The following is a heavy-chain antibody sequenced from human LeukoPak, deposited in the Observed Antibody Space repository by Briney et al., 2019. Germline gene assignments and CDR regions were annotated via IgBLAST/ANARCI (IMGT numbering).Heavy chain of an antibody. J-gene: IGHJ5*02. CDR3: ARNRAASRNWFDP. V-gene: IGHV1-2*02. CDR1: GYTFTGYY. D-gene: IGHD1-14*01. CDR2: INPNSGGT. Sequence: ASVKVSCKASGYTFTGYYMHWVLQAPGQGLEWMGWINPNSGGTNYAQKFQGRVTMTRDTSISTAYMELSRLRSDDTAVYYCARNRAASRNWFDPWGRGTLVTVSS.